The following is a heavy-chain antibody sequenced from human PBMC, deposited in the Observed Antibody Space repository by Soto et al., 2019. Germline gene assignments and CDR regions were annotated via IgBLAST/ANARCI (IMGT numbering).Heavy chain of an antibody. J-gene: IGHJ4*02. CDR1: GFTFSCYS. CDR2: ISSSSSTI. Sequence: GFLRPSCAASGFTFSCYSMNWVRQAPGKGLEWVSYISSSSSTIYYADSVKGRFTISRDNAKNSLYLQMNSLRAEDTAVYYCARGAPDYDFWSGYYSLGYWGQGTLVTVSS. CDR3: ARGAPDYDFWSGYYSLGY. D-gene: IGHD3-3*01. V-gene: IGHV3-48*01.